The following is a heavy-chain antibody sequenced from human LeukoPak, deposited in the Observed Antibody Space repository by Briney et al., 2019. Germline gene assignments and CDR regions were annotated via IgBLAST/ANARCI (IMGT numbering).Heavy chain of an antibody. Sequence: ASVKVSCKASGYNFITYYMHWVRQAPGQGLEWMGIINPSGGSTSYAQKFQDRVTMTRDTSTSTAYMELSSLKSEDTAVYYCAREDVVLVDAVRYYYYGMDIWGQGTTVTVSS. CDR1: GYNFITYY. D-gene: IGHD2-8*01. CDR2: INPSGGST. J-gene: IGHJ6*02. V-gene: IGHV1-46*01. CDR3: AREDVVLVDAVRYYYYGMDI.